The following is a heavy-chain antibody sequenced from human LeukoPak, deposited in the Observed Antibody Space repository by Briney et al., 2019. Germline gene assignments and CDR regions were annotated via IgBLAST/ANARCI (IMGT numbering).Heavy chain of an antibody. J-gene: IGHJ4*02. Sequence: QPGGSLRLSCAASGFTFSSYAMHWVRQAPGKGLEWVAVISYDGSNKYYADSVKGRFTISRDNSKNTLYLQMNSLRAEDTAVYHCARVQGANYYDSSGYPLPPDYWGQGTLVTVSS. CDR3: ARVQGANYYDSSGYPLPPDY. D-gene: IGHD3-22*01. V-gene: IGHV3-30-3*01. CDR1: GFTFSSYA. CDR2: ISYDGSNK.